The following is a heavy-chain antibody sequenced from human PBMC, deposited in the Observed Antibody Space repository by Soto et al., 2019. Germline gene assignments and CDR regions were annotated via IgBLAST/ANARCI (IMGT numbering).Heavy chain of an antibody. V-gene: IGHV4-59*08. CDR2: VRYIGTT. Sequence: PSETLSLTCTVSGASFRTYHWNWFRQPPGKGLEWIGYVRYIGTTNYNPSLKSRVTISIDTSKNQFSLQLSSVTAADTAVYYCARYYGSGSYTPIDYWGQGTLVTVSS. D-gene: IGHD3-10*01. CDR1: GASFRTYH. CDR3: ARYYGSGSYTPIDY. J-gene: IGHJ4*02.